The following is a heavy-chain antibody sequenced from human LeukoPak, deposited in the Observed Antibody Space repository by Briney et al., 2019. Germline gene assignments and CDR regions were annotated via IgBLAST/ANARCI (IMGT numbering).Heavy chain of an antibody. CDR2: INLNSGGT. D-gene: IGHD5-18*01. J-gene: IGHJ4*02. CDR3: ARCGYSYGHFDY. V-gene: IGHV1-2*02. Sequence: GASVKVSCKASGYSFTEYFIHWVRQAPGQGLEWMGWINLNSGGTNYAQKFQARVTMTSDTSISTVYMELSSLRSDDTAVYYCARCGYSYGHFDYWGQGTPVTVSS. CDR1: GYSFTEYF.